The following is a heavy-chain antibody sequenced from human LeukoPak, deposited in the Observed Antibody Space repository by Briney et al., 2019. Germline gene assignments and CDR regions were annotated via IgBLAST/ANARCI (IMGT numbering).Heavy chain of an antibody. V-gene: IGHV3-23*01. D-gene: IGHD2-15*01. J-gene: IGHJ4*02. Sequence: GGSLRLSCAASGFTFSNYAMNWVRQAPGKGLEWVSAISGSGGSTYYADSVKGRFTISRDNSKNTLYLQMNSLRAEDTAVYYCAKFKDAYCSGGSCYSAALDYWGQGTLVTVSS. CDR2: ISGSGGST. CDR3: AKFKDAYCSGGSCYSAALDY. CDR1: GFTFSNYA.